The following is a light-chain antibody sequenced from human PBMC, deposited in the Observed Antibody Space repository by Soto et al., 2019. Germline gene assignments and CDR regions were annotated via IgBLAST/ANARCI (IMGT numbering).Light chain of an antibody. CDR1: SSNIGSNY. CDR2: TNN. J-gene: IGLJ2*01. Sequence: QSVLTQPPSASGTPGQRVTISCSGRSSNIGSNYVYWYQQLPGTAPKLLIYTNNQRPSGVPDRFSGSKSGTSASLAISGLRSEDEAYYYGAAWDDTLSGPYVVFGGGTKLTVL. CDR3: AAWDDTLSGPYVV. V-gene: IGLV1-47*01.